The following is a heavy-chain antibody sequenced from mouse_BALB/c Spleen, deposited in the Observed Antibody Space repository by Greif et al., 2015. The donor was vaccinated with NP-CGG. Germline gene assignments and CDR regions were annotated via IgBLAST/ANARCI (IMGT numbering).Heavy chain of an antibody. V-gene: IGHV5-9-4*01. Sequence: EVQLQQSGGGLVKPGGSLKLSCAASGFTFSSYAMSWVRRSPEKRLEWVAEISSGGSYTYYPDTVTGRFTISRDNAKNTLYLEMSSLRSEDTAMYYCARVPNWDSFAYWGQGTLVTVSA. CDR2: ISSGGSYT. J-gene: IGHJ3*01. CDR1: GFTFSSYA. D-gene: IGHD4-1*01. CDR3: ARVPNWDSFAY.